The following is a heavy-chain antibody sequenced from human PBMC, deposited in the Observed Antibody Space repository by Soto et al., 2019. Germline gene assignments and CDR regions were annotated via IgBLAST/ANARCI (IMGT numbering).Heavy chain of an antibody. J-gene: IGHJ3*02. Sequence: EVQLVESGGGLVQPGRSLRLSCAASGFTFDDYAMHWVRQAPGKGLEWVSGISWNSGSIGYADSVKGRFTISRDNAKNSLYLQMNSLRAEDTALYYCAKDIEEGQQQLPDVFDIWGQGTMVTVSS. CDR2: ISWNSGSI. V-gene: IGHV3-9*01. CDR3: AKDIEEGQQQLPDVFDI. CDR1: GFTFDDYA. D-gene: IGHD6-13*01.